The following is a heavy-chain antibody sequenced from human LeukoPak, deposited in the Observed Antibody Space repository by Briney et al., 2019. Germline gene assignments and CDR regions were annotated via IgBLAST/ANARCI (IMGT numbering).Heavy chain of an antibody. CDR1: GFTLSSYW. V-gene: IGHV3-74*01. CDR2: INTDGNST. Sequence: PRGSLRLSRAASGFTLSSYWMHWVPQAPGKGLVWGSRINTDGNSTSYADSVKGRFTSSRDNAKNTLYLQMNSLRAEDTAVYYCASHIYYYYMDVWGKGTTVTVSS. J-gene: IGHJ6*03. CDR3: ASHIYYYYMDV.